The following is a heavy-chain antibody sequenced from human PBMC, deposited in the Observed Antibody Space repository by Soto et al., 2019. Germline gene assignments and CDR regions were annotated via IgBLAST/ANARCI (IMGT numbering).Heavy chain of an antibody. J-gene: IGHJ4*01. CDR1: GFTFSDYY. Sequence: PGGSLRLSCAASGFTFSDYYMRWIRQAPGKGLEWVSYISSSGSAIYYADSVKGRFTISRDNAKNSLYLQMNSLRAEDTAVYYYARDRTPYYDFWSGYSATIPYFALSGHGTLVTLSS. CDR3: ARDRTPYYDFWSGYSATIPYFAL. D-gene: IGHD3-3*01. V-gene: IGHV3-11*01. CDR2: ISSSGSAI.